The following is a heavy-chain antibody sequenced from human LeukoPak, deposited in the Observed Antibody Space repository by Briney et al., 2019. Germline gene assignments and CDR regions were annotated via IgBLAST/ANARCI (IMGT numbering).Heavy chain of an antibody. D-gene: IGHD6-13*01. CDR2: IYFSGTP. CDR1: RGSIRTADYY. Sequence: SETLSLTCTGSRGSIRTADYYWAWVRQPPGEGLEWLGSIYFSGTPYFNPSLKSRVAVSIDTSKNQFSLKVTSVNASDTAVYFCARTSSWYAGSWFDSWGQGTLVTVSS. V-gene: IGHV4-39*01. J-gene: IGHJ5*01. CDR3: ARTSSWYAGSWFDS.